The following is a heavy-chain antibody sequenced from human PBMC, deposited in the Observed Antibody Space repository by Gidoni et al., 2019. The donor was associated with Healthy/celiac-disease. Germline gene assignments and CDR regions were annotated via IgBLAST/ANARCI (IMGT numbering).Heavy chain of an antibody. CDR2: INHSGRT. V-gene: IGHV4-34*01. CDR1: GGSFRGYY. Sequence: QGQLQPWGAGLMKHSESLSLTCAVYGGSFRGYYWSWIRQPPGKGLEWIGAINHSGRTNYNLSFNSRVTISVDTSTDHFSLKLSSVTAADTAVYYCARVGPDIVVVPAAINDAFDIWGQGTMVTVSS. J-gene: IGHJ3*02. D-gene: IGHD2-2*01. CDR3: ARVGPDIVVVPAAINDAFDI.